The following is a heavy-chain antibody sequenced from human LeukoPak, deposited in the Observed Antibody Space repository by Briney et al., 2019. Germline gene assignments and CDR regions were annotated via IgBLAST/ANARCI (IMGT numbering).Heavy chain of an antibody. D-gene: IGHD2-2*01. V-gene: IGHV4-34*01. J-gene: IGHJ4*02. CDR3: ARRYCSSTSCHPVY. CDR1: GGSFSGYY. CDR2: INHSGST. Sequence: SETLPLTCAVYGGSFSGYYWSWIRQPPGKGLEWIGEINHSGSTNYNPSLKSRVTISVDTSKNQFSLKLSSVTAADTAVYYCARRYCSSTSCHPVYWGQGTLVTVSS.